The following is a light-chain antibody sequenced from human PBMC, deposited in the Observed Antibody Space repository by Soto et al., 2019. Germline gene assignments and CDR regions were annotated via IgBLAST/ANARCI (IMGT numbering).Light chain of an antibody. J-gene: IGKJ5*01. CDR3: QQGYSTPIT. CDR2: AAS. Sequence: DIQMTQSPSSLSASLGDRVAITCRASQSISSYLNWYQQKPGKAPKVLIYAASNLQSGVPSRFSGCGSGTDFALTISSLQPEDFATYYCQQGYSTPITFGQGTRLEIK. V-gene: IGKV1-39*01. CDR1: QSISSY.